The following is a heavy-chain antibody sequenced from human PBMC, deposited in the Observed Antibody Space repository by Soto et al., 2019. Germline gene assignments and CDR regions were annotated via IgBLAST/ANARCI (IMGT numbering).Heavy chain of an antibody. Sequence: QVQLQESGPGLVKPSQTLSLTCTVSGGSISSGGYYWSWIRQHPGKGLEWIGYIYYSGSTYYNPSLKRRVTISVDTSKNQFSLKLSSVTAADTAVYYCARDLGYYGSGNSNWFDPWGQGTLVTVSS. D-gene: IGHD3-10*01. CDR1: GGSISSGGYY. J-gene: IGHJ5*02. CDR3: ARDLGYYGSGNSNWFDP. V-gene: IGHV4-31*03. CDR2: IYYSGST.